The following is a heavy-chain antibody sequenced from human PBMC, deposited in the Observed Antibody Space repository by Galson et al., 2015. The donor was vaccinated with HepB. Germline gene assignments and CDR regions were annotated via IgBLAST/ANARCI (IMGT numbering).Heavy chain of an antibody. CDR1: GFTFSSYW. J-gene: IGHJ4*02. CDR3: ARAMGGSGTFDY. V-gene: IGHV3-74*01. CDR2: IISDGSST. Sequence: SLRLSCAASGFTFSSYWMHWVRQAPGKGLVWVSRIISDGSSTTYADSVKGRFTISRDNAKNTLYLQLNSLRAEDTAVYYCARAMGGSGTFDYWGRGTLVTVSS. D-gene: IGHD3-10*01.